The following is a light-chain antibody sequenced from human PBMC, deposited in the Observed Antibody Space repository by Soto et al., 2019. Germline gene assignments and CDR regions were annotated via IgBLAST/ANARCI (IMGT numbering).Light chain of an antibody. Sequence: QSVLTQPAAVSGSPGQSITISCTGTSSDVGNYNLVSWYQQYPGKAPKLMIYEGGKRPSGVSNRFSGSKSGNTASLTISGHQAEDEADYYCCSFAQRRTLIFGGGTQLTVL. J-gene: IGLJ2*01. V-gene: IGLV2-23*01. CDR3: CSFAQRRTLI. CDR1: SSDVGNYNL. CDR2: EGG.